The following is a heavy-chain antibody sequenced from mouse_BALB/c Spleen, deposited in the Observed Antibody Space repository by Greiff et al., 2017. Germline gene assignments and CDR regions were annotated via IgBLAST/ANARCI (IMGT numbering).Heavy chain of an antibody. V-gene: IGHV1-54*01. Sequence: QVQLKESGAELVRPGTSVKVSCKASGYAFTNYLIEWVKQRPGQGLEWIGVINPGSGGTNYNEKFKGKATLTADKSSSTAYMQLSSLTSDDSAVYFCARQGLDAMDCWGQGTSVTVSS. CDR2: INPGSGGT. D-gene: IGHD2-2*01. CDR1: GYAFTNYL. CDR3: ARQGLDAMDC. J-gene: IGHJ4*01.